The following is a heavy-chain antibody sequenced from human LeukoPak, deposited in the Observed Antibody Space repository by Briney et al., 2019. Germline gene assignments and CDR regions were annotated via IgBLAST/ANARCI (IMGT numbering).Heavy chain of an antibody. CDR2: IYTSGST. V-gene: IGHV4-4*07. Sequence: PSETLSLTCTVSGGSISSYYWSWIRQPAGKGLEWIGRIYTSGSTNYNPSLKSRVTMSVDTSKNQFSLKLSSVTAADTAVYYCARQATIFGVVITFLDYWGQGTLVTVSS. D-gene: IGHD3-3*01. J-gene: IGHJ4*02. CDR1: GGSISSYY. CDR3: ARQATIFGVVITFLDY.